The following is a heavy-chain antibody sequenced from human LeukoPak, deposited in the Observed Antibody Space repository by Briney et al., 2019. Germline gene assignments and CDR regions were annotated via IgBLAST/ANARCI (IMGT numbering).Heavy chain of an antibody. V-gene: IGHV3-74*01. CDR1: GFTFSSYW. D-gene: IGHD1-7*01. CDR2: INSDGSST. CDR3: ARYNWNSAPFDY. J-gene: IGHJ4*02. Sequence: PGGSLRLSCAASGFTFSSYWMHWVRHAPGKGLVWVSRINSDGSSTSYADSVKGRFTISRDNAKNTLYLQMNSLRAEDTAVYYCARYNWNSAPFDYWGQGTLVTVSS.